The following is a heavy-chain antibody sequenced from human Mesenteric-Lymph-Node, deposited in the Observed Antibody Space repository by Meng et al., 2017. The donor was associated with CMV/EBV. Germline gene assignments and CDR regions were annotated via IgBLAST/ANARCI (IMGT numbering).Heavy chain of an antibody. CDR1: GFTFDDYA. Sequence: SLKISCAASGFTFDDYAIHWVRQAPGKGLEWVSGISWNSGSIGYADSVKGRFTISRDNAKNSLYLQMNSLRAEDTAVYYCARDSGGSYYPWGQGTLVTVSS. J-gene: IGHJ4*02. D-gene: IGHD1-26*01. V-gene: IGHV3-9*01. CDR3: ARDSGGSYYP. CDR2: ISWNSGSI.